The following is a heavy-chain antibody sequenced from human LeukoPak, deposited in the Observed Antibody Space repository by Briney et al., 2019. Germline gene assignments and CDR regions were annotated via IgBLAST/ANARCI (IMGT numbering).Heavy chain of an antibody. Sequence: SQTLSLTCTVSGGSVSSGSYYWSWIRQPAGKGLEWFGRIYTSGSTNYNPSLKSRVTISVDTSKNQFSLKLSSVTAADTDVYYCARAGPTPYSGSYSLFDYWGQGTLVTVSS. CDR3: ARAGPTPYSGSYSLFDY. V-gene: IGHV4-61*02. J-gene: IGHJ4*02. CDR2: IYTSGST. D-gene: IGHD1-26*01. CDR1: GGSVSSGSYY.